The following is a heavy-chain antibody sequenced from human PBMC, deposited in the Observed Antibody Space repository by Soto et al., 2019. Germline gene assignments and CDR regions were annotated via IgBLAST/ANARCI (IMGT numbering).Heavy chain of an antibody. Sequence: SETLSLTCTVSGGSISSSSYYWGWIRQPPGKGLEWIGSIYYSGSTYYNPSLKSRVTISVDTSKNQFSLKLSSVTAADTAVYYCARLGYNNGYNDYWGQGTLGTVSS. CDR1: GGSISSSSYY. CDR2: IYYSGST. D-gene: IGHD3-9*01. J-gene: IGHJ4*02. CDR3: ARLGYNNGYNDY. V-gene: IGHV4-39*01.